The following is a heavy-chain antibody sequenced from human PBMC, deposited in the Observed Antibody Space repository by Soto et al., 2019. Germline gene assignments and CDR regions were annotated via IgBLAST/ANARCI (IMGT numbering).Heavy chain of an antibody. CDR1: GGNPSNSA. J-gene: IGHJ6*02. D-gene: IGHD3-22*01. Sequence: ASVKVSCKASGGNPSNSAISWVRQAPGQGLEWMGGIVPVFGIVSYAQNFQGRVTITADESTSTAYMELSSLRSEDTAVYFCAGGRLRVAGSSAYYGMDVWGQGTTVTVSS. CDR3: AGGRLRVAGSSAYYGMDV. CDR2: IVPVFGIV. V-gene: IGHV1-69*13.